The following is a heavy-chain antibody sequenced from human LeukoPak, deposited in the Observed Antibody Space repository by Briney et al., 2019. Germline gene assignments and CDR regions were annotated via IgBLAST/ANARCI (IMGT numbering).Heavy chain of an antibody. CDR1: GGSISSSSYY. V-gene: IGHV4-39*01. Sequence: SETLSLTCTVSGGSISSSSYYWGWIRQPPGKGLEWIGSIYYSGSTYCNPSLKSRVTISVDTSKNQFSLKLSSVTAADTAVYYCARTYSSGWYGGNWFDPWGQGTLVTVSS. J-gene: IGHJ5*02. D-gene: IGHD6-19*01. CDR2: IYYSGST. CDR3: ARTYSSGWYGGNWFDP.